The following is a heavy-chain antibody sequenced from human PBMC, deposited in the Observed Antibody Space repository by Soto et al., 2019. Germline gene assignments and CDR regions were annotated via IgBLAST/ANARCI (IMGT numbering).Heavy chain of an antibody. CDR1: GGSISSGGYY. V-gene: IGHV4-31*03. CDR2: IYYSGST. Sequence: QVQLQESGPGLVKPSQTLSLTCTVSGGSISSGGYYWSWIRQHPGKGLEWIGYIYYSGSTYYNPSLKSRVTISVDTSKNQFSLKLSSVTAADTAVYYCAIFRSHCISTSCYYSYFDYWGQGTLVTVSS. D-gene: IGHD2-2*01. CDR3: AIFRSHCISTSCYYSYFDY. J-gene: IGHJ4*02.